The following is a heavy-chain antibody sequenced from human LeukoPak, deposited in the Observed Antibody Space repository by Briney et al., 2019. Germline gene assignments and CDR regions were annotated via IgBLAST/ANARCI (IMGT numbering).Heavy chain of an antibody. Sequence: GGSLRLSCAASGFTFSSYAMSWVRQAPGKGLEWVSSISSSSSYIYYADSVKGRSTISRDNAKNSLYLQMNSLRAEDTAVYYCASLVPYDYVWGSYRKAYCFDYWGQGTLVTVSS. J-gene: IGHJ4*02. CDR2: ISSSSSYI. CDR1: GFTFSSYA. D-gene: IGHD3-16*02. V-gene: IGHV3-21*01. CDR3: ASLVPYDYVWGSYRKAYCFDY.